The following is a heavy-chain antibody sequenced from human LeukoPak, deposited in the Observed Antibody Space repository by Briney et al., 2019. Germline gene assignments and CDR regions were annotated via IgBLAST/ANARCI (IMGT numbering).Heavy chain of an antibody. D-gene: IGHD2-2*01. V-gene: IGHV4-39*07. CDR2: IYYSGST. J-gene: IGHJ4*02. CDR1: GGSISSSSYY. CDR3: ARGIKYQNFDY. Sequence: SETLSLTCTVSGGSISSSSYYWGWIRQPPGKGLEWIGSIYYSGSTYYNPSLKSRVTISVDTSKNQFSLKLSSVTAADTAVYYCARGIKYQNFDYWGQGTLVTVFS.